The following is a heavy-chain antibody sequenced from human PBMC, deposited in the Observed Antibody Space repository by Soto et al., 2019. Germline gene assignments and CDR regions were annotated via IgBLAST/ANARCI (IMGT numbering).Heavy chain of an antibody. J-gene: IGHJ4*02. CDR3: ASLEWESTGYADY. CDR1: GFTFGSNW. D-gene: IGHD3-3*01. Sequence: ESGGGLVQPGGSLRLSCAASGFTFGSNWMSWVRQAPGKGLEWVANIKRDGSEKYYVDSVKGRFTISRDNAKNTLYLQMNSLRADDTAVYYCASLEWESTGYADYWGQGTLVTVSS. CDR2: IKRDGSEK. V-gene: IGHV3-7*03.